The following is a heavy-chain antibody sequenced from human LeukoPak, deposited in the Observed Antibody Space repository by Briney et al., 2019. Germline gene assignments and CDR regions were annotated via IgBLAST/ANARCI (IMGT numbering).Heavy chain of an antibody. CDR2: IYYSGST. J-gene: IGHJ6*03. CDR3: ARPQLMRVTTAADYYYMDV. V-gene: IGHV4-39*01. D-gene: IGHD4-11*01. Sequence: SETLSLTCTVSGGSISSSSYYWGWIRQPPGKGLEWIGSIYYSGSTYYNPSLKSRVTISVDTSKNQFSLKLSSVTAADTAVYYCARPQLMRVTTAADYYYMDVWGKGTTVTVSS. CDR1: GGSISSSSYY.